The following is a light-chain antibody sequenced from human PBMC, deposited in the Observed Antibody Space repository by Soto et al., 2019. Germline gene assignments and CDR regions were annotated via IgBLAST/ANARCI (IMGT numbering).Light chain of an antibody. CDR2: AAS. V-gene: IGKV1-17*01. J-gene: IGKJ2*01. Sequence: DIRVTQSPSSLSASVGDSVTITCRTSQGIGHGLAGDQQKPGKAPKCLISAASSLRSGDPSRFSGRGPGTEFSLTISSLQPEDFWTYYWLQYNSYPEYTFGEGTNLEIK. CDR3: LQYNSYPEYT. CDR1: QGIGHG.